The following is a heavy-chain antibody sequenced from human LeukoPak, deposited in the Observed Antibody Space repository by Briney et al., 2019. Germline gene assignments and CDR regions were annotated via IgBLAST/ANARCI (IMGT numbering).Heavy chain of an antibody. CDR2: ISYDGSNK. J-gene: IGHJ6*02. V-gene: IGHV3-30-3*01. CDR1: GFTFSSYA. Sequence: GGSLRLSCAASGFTFSSYAMHWVRQAPGKGLEGVAVISYDGSNKYYADSVKGRFTISRDNSKNTLYLQMNSLRAEDTAVYYCARDRLGYDILTGSPYGMDVWGQGTTVTVSS. CDR3: ARDRLGYDILTGSPYGMDV. D-gene: IGHD3-9*01.